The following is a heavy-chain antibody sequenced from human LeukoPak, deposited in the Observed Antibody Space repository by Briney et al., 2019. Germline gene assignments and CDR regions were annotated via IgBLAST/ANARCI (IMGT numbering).Heavy chain of an antibody. CDR1: GDSVSSYY. CDR2: IYNSEST. D-gene: IGHD6-19*01. Sequence: SETLSLTCTVSGDSVSSYYWSWIRQPPGKGLEWIGYIYNSESTNYNSSLESRVTISVDTSKNQFFLKLSSVTAADTAVYYCARFHSGPSGWYVLWYFDLWGRGTLVTVSS. V-gene: IGHV4-4*09. CDR3: ARFHSGPSGWYVLWYFDL. J-gene: IGHJ2*01.